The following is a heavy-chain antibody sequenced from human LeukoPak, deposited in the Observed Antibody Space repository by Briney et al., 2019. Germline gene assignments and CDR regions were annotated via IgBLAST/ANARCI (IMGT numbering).Heavy chain of an antibody. CDR3: ASSGSYYFDY. J-gene: IGHJ4*02. V-gene: IGHV4-39*07. Sequence: SETLSLTCTVSGGSISSSSYYWGWIRQPPGKGLEWIGSIYYSGSTYYNPSLKSRVTISVDTSKNQFSLKLSSVTAADTAVYYCASSGSYYFDYRGQGTLVTVSS. CDR1: GGSISSSSYY. CDR2: IYYSGST. D-gene: IGHD1-26*01.